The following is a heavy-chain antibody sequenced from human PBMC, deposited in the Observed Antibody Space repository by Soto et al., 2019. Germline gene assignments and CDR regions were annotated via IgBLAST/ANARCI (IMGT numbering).Heavy chain of an antibody. D-gene: IGHD2-15*01. CDR2: IGPYTGNT. CDR3: ARCYCSVGSCYTCWHFDL. V-gene: IGHV1-18*01. CDR1: GYTFADYG. J-gene: IGHJ2*01. Sequence: QAQLVQSGAEVKKPGASVKVSCQAGGYTFADYGISWVRQAPGQGLEWMGWIGPYTGNTNYAQNLQDRVTMTTDTSTNTAYMELRSLRSDDTALYYCARCYCSVGSCYTCWHFDLWGRCTLLTVSS.